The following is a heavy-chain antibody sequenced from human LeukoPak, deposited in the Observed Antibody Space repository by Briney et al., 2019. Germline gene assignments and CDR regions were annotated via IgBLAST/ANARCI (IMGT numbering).Heavy chain of an antibody. J-gene: IGHJ6*03. D-gene: IGHD3-10*01. CDR1: GGSFSGYY. V-gene: IGHV4-34*01. CDR3: AGKYYYGSGSYLREYYYYYYYMDV. CDR2: INHSGST. Sequence: SETLSLTCAVYGGSFSGYYWSWIRQPPGKGLEWIGEINHSGSTNYNPSLKSRVTISVDTSKNQFSLKLSSVTAADTAVYYCAGKYYYGSGSYLREYYYYYYYMDVWGKGTTVTISS.